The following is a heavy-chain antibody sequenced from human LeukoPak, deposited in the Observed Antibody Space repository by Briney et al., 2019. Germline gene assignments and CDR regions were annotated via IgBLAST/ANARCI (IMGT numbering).Heavy chain of an antibody. V-gene: IGHV3-23*01. D-gene: IGHD3-3*01. Sequence: SGGSLRLSCAASGFTFSSFAMSWVRQAPGQGLEWVSAISDNSGNTYYADSVKGRFTISRDNAKNSLYLQMNSVRAEDTAVYYCVRDFRFLDDYWGQGTLVSVSS. CDR3: VRDFRFLDDY. CDR1: GFTFSSFA. J-gene: IGHJ4*02. CDR2: ISDNSGNT.